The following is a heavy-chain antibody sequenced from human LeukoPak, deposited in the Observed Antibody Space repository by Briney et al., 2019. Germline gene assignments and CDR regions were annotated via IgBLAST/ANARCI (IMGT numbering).Heavy chain of an antibody. CDR1: GFTFSSYA. Sequence: GGSLRLSCAASGFTFSSYAMSWVRQAPGKGLEWVSAISGSGGSTYYADSVKGRFTISRDNSKNTPYLQMNSLRAEDTAVYYCSLTDSSGYYTMSDWGQGTLVTVSS. D-gene: IGHD3-22*01. J-gene: IGHJ4*02. CDR2: ISGSGGST. CDR3: SLTDSSGYYTMSD. V-gene: IGHV3-23*01.